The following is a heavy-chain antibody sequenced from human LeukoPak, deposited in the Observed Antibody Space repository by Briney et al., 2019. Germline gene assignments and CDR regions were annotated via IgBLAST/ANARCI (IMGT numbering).Heavy chain of an antibody. CDR2: ISNDGSEK. D-gene: IGHD5-12*01. CDR1: GLTFRHYG. CDR3: ANPRSRGYDYLDY. J-gene: IGHJ4*02. Sequence: GGSLSLLCAASGLTFRHYGKQWVPEAPGKALVCGADISNDGSEKYYADSVKGQFTITSANSKTTLYLQMNLLRGGATAVYYCANPRSRGYDYLDYWGQGTLVTVSS. V-gene: IGHV3-30*18.